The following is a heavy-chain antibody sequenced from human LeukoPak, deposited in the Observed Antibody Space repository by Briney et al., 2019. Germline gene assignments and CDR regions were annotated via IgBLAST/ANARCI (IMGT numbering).Heavy chain of an antibody. CDR2: ISAQHGQT. Sequence: ASVKVSCKTSGYSENFYGITWVRQVAGQGLEWMGWISAQHGQTEYAPNSQDRVTMTTDTSTSTAYMELRSLRSDDTAVYYCARAKAARSTYYYYYYMDVWGKGTTVTISS. CDR1: GYSENFYG. J-gene: IGHJ6*03. V-gene: IGHV1-18*01. D-gene: IGHD2-15*01. CDR3: ARAKAARSTYYYYYYMDV.